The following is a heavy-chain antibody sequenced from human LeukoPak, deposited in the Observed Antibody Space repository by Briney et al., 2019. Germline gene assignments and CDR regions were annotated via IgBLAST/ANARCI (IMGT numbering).Heavy chain of an antibody. Sequence: PSETLSLTCTVSGVSISSYYWSWLRQPPGKGLEWIGYIYYSGSTNYNPSLKSRVTISVDTSKNQFSLKLSSVTAADTAVYYCARGQRVVVPAAIEAGSFDIWGQGTMVTVSS. J-gene: IGHJ3*02. CDR1: GVSISSYY. CDR3: ARGQRVVVPAAIEAGSFDI. V-gene: IGHV4-59*12. CDR2: IYYSGST. D-gene: IGHD2-2*01.